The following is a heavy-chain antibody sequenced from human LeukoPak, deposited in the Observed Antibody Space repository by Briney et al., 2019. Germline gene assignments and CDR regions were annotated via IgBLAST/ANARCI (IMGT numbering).Heavy chain of an antibody. CDR3: VSFYETY. D-gene: IGHD2/OR15-2a*01. V-gene: IGHV3-64D*06. J-gene: IGHJ4*02. CDR2: ISGDERCT. Sequence: GGSLRLSCSVFGFTFSSYTMHWVRQTPGKGLEFISTISGDERCTNYADSVKGRFTISKDNAKNTVYLQMNSLRAEDTAVYYCVSFYETYWGRGTLVTVSS. CDR1: GFTFSSYT.